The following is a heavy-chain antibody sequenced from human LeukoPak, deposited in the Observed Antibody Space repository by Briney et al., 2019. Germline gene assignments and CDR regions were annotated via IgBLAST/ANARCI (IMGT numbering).Heavy chain of an antibody. V-gene: IGHV4-59*01. J-gene: IGHJ6*02. CDR2: IYYSGST. D-gene: IGHD5-12*01. CDR1: GGSISSYY. CDR3: ARDRRWLRCSYGMDV. Sequence: SETLSLTCTVSGGSISSYYWSWIRQPPGKGLEWIGYIYYSGSTNYNPSLKSRVTISVDTSKNQFSLKLSSVTAADTAVYYCARDRRWLRCSYGMDVWGQGTTVTVSS.